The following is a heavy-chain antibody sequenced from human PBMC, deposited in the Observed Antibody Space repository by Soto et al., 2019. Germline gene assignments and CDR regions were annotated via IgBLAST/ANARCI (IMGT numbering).Heavy chain of an antibody. CDR3: TKMKAEYDACDI. D-gene: IGHD3-10*01. CDR1: GYTFTSYD. Sequence: APVKVSCKSSGYTFTSYDINWVRQATGQGLEWMGWMNPNSGNTGYAQKFQGRVTMTRNTSISTAYMELSSLRSEDTDVYYCTKMKAEYDACDICGQGTMV. J-gene: IGHJ3*02. CDR2: MNPNSGNT. V-gene: IGHV1-8*01.